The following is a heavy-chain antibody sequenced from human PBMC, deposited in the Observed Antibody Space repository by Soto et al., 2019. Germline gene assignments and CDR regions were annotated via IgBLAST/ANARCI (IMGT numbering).Heavy chain of an antibody. CDR1: GYTFTSYD. CDR3: ARLTAYYDILTGYYKKYYYYGMDF. CDR2: MNPNSGNT. Sequence: ASVKVSCKASGYTFTSYDINWVRQATGQGLEWMGWMNPNSGNTGYAQKFQGRVTMTRNTSISTAYMELSSLRSEDTAVYYCARLTAYYDILTGYYKKYYYYGMDFWGQGTTVTVSS. D-gene: IGHD3-9*01. J-gene: IGHJ6*02. V-gene: IGHV1-8*01.